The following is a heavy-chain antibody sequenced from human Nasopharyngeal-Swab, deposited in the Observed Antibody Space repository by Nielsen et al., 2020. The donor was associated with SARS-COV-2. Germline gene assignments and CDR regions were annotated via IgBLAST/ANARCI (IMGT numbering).Heavy chain of an antibody. Sequence: GGSLRLSCVASGFTFEDYAMHWVRQVPGQGLERVAGISWNSDTFVYADSVKGRFTISRDNAKKSLYLQMDSLRAEDTAFYYCAKGVGYGDTGCFDEWGQGTLVTASS. J-gene: IGHJ4*02. CDR1: GFTFEDYA. V-gene: IGHV3-9*01. D-gene: IGHD4-17*01. CDR2: ISWNSDTF. CDR3: AKGVGYGDTGCFDE.